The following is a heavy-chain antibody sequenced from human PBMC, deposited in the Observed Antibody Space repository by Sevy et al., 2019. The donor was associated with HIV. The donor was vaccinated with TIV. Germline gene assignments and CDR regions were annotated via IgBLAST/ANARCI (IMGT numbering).Heavy chain of an antibody. Sequence: SETLSLTCTVSGGSISSYYWSWIRQPPGKGLEWIGYIYYSGSTNYNPSLKSRVTISVDTSKNQFSLKLSSVTAADTAVYYGARVRGRSRGYYYGSGSYADYYYYMDVWGKGTTVTVSS. CDR2: IYYSGST. CDR3: ARVRGRSRGYYYGSGSYADYYYYMDV. J-gene: IGHJ6*03. V-gene: IGHV4-59*01. CDR1: GGSISSYY. D-gene: IGHD3-10*01.